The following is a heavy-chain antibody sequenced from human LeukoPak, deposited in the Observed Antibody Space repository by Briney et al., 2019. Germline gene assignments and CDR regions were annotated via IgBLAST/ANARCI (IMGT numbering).Heavy chain of an antibody. CDR2: IYSGGST. V-gene: IGHV3-53*01. D-gene: IGHD6-19*01. J-gene: IGHJ6*03. CDR3: ARDRAGEGYYYYYMDV. Sequence: GGSLRLSCAASGFTVSSNYMSWVRQAPGKGLEWVSVIYSGGSTYYVDSVKGRFTISRDNSKNTLYLQMNSLRAEDTAVYYCARDRAGEGYYYYYMDVWGKGTTVTISS. CDR1: GFTVSSNY.